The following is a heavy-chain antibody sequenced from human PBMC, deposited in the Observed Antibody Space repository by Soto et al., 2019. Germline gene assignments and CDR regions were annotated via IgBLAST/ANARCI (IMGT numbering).Heavy chain of an antibody. D-gene: IGHD3-10*01. J-gene: IGHJ5*02. CDR1: GSTFTSYG. Sequence: AALKVSCNTSGSTFTSYGISCVRHSPGEGLEWMGWISAYNGNTNYAQKLQGRVTMTTDTSTSTAYMELRSLRSDDAAVYYCARVRDDGTDRSWFDTWGQGTLVTVSS. V-gene: IGHV1-18*01. CDR3: ARVRDDGTDRSWFDT. CDR2: ISAYNGNT.